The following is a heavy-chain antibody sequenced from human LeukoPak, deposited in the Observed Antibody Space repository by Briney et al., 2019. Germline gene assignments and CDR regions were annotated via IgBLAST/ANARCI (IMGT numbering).Heavy chain of an antibody. J-gene: IGHJ4*02. Sequence: PSETLSLTCSVSGGSMNKYYWSWIRQPPGEGLEWIGYIYYSGSTYYNPSLKSRVTISVDTSKNQFSLKLSSVTAADTAVYYCARNADGDYFDYWGQGTLVTVSS. CDR1: GGSMNKYY. CDR3: ARNADGDYFDY. D-gene: IGHD4-17*01. CDR2: IYYSGST. V-gene: IGHV4-59*06.